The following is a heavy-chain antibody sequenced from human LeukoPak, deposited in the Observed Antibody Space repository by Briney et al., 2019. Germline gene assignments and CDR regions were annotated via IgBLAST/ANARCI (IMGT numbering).Heavy chain of an antibody. CDR3: ATAAGEVPTGTGSFDV. Sequence: ASVKVSCKASGYTFTSNYIHWVRQAPGQGLEWMGMIYPRDGSTNYAQKFRGRVTVTRDTSTSTVHMELSGLRSEDTAVFYCATAAGEVPTGTGSFDVWGQGTVVTVSS. V-gene: IGHV1-46*01. J-gene: IGHJ3*01. CDR1: GYTFTSNY. D-gene: IGHD3/OR15-3a*01. CDR2: IYPRDGST.